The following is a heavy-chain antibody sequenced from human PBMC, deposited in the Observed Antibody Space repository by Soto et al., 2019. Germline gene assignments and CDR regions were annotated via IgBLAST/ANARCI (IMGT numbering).Heavy chain of an antibody. D-gene: IGHD6-13*01. CDR3: VRESIAAAAVDY. CDR1: GGSISSGGYY. V-gene: IGHV4-31*03. Sequence: QVQLQESGPGLVKPSQTLSLTCTVSGGSISSGGYYWSWIRQHPGKGLEGIGYIYYSGSTYYNPSRKSRVTISVDTSKNQFALKLSSVTAADTAVYYCVRESIAAAAVDYWGQGTLVTVSS. J-gene: IGHJ4*02. CDR2: IYYSGST.